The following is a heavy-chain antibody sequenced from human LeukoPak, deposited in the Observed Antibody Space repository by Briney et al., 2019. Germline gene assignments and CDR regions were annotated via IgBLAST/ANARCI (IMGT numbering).Heavy chain of an antibody. D-gene: IGHD5-18*01. J-gene: IGHJ3*02. Sequence: GGSLSLSCAASGFTFSSYWMSWARQAPGKGREWVANIKQDGSEKYYVDSVKRRFTISRDNAKNSLYLQMNRLRAENTAVYYCARDRAMGFDAFDIWGQGTMVTVSS. CDR2: IKQDGSEK. V-gene: IGHV3-7*01. CDR3: ARDRAMGFDAFDI. CDR1: GFTFSSYW.